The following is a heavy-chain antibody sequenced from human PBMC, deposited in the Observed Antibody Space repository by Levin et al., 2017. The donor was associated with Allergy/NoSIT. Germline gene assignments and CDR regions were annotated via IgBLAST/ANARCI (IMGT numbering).Heavy chain of an antibody. CDR3: ARRGAVKKVIDRKFDY. Sequence: ASVKVSCKASGYTFTSYDINWVRQATGQGLEWMGWMNPNSGNTGYAQKFQGRVTMTRNTSISTAYMELSSLRSEDTAVYYCARRGAVKKVIDRKFDYWGQGTLVTVSS. CDR1: GYTFTSYD. D-gene: IGHD3-16*02. V-gene: IGHV1-8*01. CDR2: MNPNSGNT. J-gene: IGHJ4*02.